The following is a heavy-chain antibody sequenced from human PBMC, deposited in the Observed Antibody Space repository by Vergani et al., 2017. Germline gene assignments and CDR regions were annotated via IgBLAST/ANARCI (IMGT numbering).Heavy chain of an antibody. CDR1: GRSITYGAFY. J-gene: IGHJ6*03. CDR3: ASASLRGLVCYYYYMDV. Sequence: QLQLQESGPGLVKPSETLSLTCTVSGRSITYGAFYWGWIRQSPGKGLEWIGSIYYSENKFYNPSPESRVTLSIDTTKNQFSLKVKSVTAADTAVYFCASASLRGLVCYYYYMDVWGKGKTVVVSS. CDR2: IYYSENK. V-gene: IGHV4-39*01. D-gene: IGHD3/OR15-3a*01.